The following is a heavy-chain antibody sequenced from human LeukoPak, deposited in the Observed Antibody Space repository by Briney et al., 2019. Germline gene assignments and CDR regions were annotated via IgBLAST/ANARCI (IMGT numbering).Heavy chain of an antibody. J-gene: IGHJ5*02. CDR3: AKGGDIVVVPAAIGFDP. V-gene: IGHV3-23*01. D-gene: IGHD2-2*02. Sequence: GGSLRLSCAASGFSFSSYAMSWVRQAPGKGLEWVSGISGIAGSTYYADSVKGRFTISRDNSKHTLYLQMNSLRAEQTAVYYCAKGGDIVVVPAAIGFDPWGQGTLVTVSS. CDR1: GFSFSSYA. CDR2: ISGIAGST.